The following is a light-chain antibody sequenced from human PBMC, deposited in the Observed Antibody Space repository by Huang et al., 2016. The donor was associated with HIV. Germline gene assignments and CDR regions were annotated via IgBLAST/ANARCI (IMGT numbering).Light chain of an antibody. CDR1: ESISEF. J-gene: IGKJ3*01. CDR3: QQSYSMPLT. Sequence: DIQMTQSPVSLSASVGDRVTITCRASESISEFLNWYQQKPGKAPNLLISDESSLYRGVPSRFSGRGSGTDFTLTISSLHPDDFATYYCQQSYSMPLTFGPGTKVDIK. V-gene: IGKV1-39*01. CDR2: DES.